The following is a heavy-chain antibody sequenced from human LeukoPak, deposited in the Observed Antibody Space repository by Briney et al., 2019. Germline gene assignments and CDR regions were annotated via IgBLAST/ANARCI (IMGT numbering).Heavy chain of an antibody. V-gene: IGHV4-34*01. CDR3: ARRAMIVVVITCDAFDI. J-gene: IGHJ3*02. Sequence: PSETLSLTCAVYGGSFSGYYWSWIRQPPGKGLEWIGEINHSGSTNYNPSLKSRVTISVDTSKNQFSLKLSSVTAADTAVYYCARRAMIVVVITCDAFDIWGQGTMVTVSS. CDR2: INHSGST. CDR1: GGSFSGYY. D-gene: IGHD3-22*01.